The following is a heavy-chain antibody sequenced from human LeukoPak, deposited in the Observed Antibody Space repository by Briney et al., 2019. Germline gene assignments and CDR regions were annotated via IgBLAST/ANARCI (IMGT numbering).Heavy chain of an antibody. Sequence: GGSLRLSCAASGFTFSSYWMSWVRQAPGKGLEWVANIKQDGSEKYYVDSVKGRFTISRDNAKNSLYLQMNSLRAEDTAVYYCARDDLGYCSGTSCWRPLDYWGQGTLVTVSS. CDR2: IKQDGSEK. D-gene: IGHD2-2*01. V-gene: IGHV3-7*03. J-gene: IGHJ4*02. CDR1: GFTFSSYW. CDR3: ARDDLGYCSGTSCWRPLDY.